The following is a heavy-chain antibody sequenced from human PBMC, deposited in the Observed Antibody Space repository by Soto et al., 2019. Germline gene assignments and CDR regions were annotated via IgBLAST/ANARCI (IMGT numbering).Heavy chain of an antibody. CDR2: ISSQTGNT. J-gene: IGHJ4*02. CDR3: ARDRHFQTSDRVDY. V-gene: IGHV1-18*01. Sequence: QLVQSGPEVKKPGASVKVSCKASHYTFTSYAVSWVRQAPGQGLEWMGWISSQTGNTVYAQKFLGRVNLTTDTSTSTAFMELRSLQSDDTAIYYCARDRHFQTSDRVDYWGQGTLVTVSS. D-gene: IGHD3-3*02. CDR1: HYTFTSYA.